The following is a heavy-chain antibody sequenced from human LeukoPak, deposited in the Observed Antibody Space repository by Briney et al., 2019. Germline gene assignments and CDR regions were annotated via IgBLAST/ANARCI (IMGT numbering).Heavy chain of an antibody. D-gene: IGHD5-12*01. CDR2: ISSSGYT. J-gene: IGHJ4*02. CDR1: GFTFSDFY. Sequence: GGSLRLSCAASGFTFSDFYMSWIRQPPGKGLEWVSYISSSGYTNYADSVKGRFTISRDNAKNSLYLQMNSLRAEDTAVYYCARKQTSGGSDYWGQGTLVTVSS. CDR3: ARKQTSGGSDY. V-gene: IGHV3-11*06.